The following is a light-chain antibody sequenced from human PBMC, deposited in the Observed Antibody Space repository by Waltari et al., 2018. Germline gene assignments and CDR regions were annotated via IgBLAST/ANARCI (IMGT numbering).Light chain of an antibody. Sequence: DIQMTQSPSTLSASVGDRVTITCRASQSISSWLAWYQQKPGKAPKLLIYKASSLESGVPSRFTGSGSGTEFTLTISSLQPDDFATYYCQQYNSYSWTFGQGP. CDR2: KAS. CDR1: QSISSW. CDR3: QQYNSYSWT. V-gene: IGKV1-5*03. J-gene: IGKJ1*01.